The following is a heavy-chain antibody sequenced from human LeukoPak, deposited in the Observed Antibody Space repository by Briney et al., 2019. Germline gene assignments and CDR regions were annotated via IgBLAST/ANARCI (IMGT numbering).Heavy chain of an antibody. CDR3: AKVEGSGSFDYYYMDV. CDR1: GFTFTSYN. J-gene: IGHJ6*03. Sequence: GGSLRLSCAASGFTFTSYNFHWVRRAPGKGLEWVAFIRYDGSNKYYADSVKGRFTISRDNSKNTLYLQMNSLRAEDTAVYYCAKVEGSGSFDYYYMDVWGKGTTVTISS. CDR2: IRYDGSNK. D-gene: IGHD3-10*01. V-gene: IGHV3-30*02.